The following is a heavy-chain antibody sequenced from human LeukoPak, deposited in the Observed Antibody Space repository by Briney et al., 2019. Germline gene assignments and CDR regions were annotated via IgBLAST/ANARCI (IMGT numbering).Heavy chain of an antibody. J-gene: IGHJ4*02. CDR1: GGSISSHY. Sequence: SETLSLTRTVSGGSISSHYWSWIRQPPGKGLEWVGYIYYSGSTNYNPSLKSRVTISVDTSKNQFSLKLSSVTAADTAVYYCARLYGGNSFLFDYWGQGTLVTVSS. CDR3: ARLYGGNSFLFDY. CDR2: IYYSGST. V-gene: IGHV4-59*11. D-gene: IGHD4-23*01.